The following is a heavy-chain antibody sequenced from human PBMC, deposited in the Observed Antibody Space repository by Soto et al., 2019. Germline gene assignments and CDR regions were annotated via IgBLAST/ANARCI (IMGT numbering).Heavy chain of an antibody. CDR3: ARDKSLYTRSYSYWC. CDR1: GYTFTSHL. D-gene: IGHD2-21*01. CDR2: INPSGTIT. V-gene: IGHV1-46*01. Sequence: ASVKVSFKASGYTFTSHLMHWVRQAPGQVLDCIGVINPSGTITTYAHNVQGRVTLTTDTSTRTCYMDLSGLRLEDTAVYYCARDKSLYTRSYSYWC. J-gene: IGHJ2*01.